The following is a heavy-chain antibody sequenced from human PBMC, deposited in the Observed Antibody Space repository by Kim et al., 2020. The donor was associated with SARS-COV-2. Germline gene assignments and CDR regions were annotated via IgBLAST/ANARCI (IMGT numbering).Heavy chain of an antibody. CDR3: VRGSSGYFDY. J-gene: IGHJ4*02. Sequence: GGSLRLSCAASGFTFTFYGIHWVRQAPGKGLEWVTFIRHDGSNDFYADSVKGRFTISRDNAKNTVHLQMYSLRAEDTAVYYCVRGSSGYFDYWGQVTL. CDR1: GFTFTFYG. V-gene: IGHV3-30*02. CDR2: IRHDGSND. D-gene: IGHD1-1*01.